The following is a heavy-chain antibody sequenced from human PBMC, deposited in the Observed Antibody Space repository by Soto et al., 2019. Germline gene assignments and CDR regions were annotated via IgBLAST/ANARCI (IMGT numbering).Heavy chain of an antibody. CDR2: ISGSGGST. Sequence: PGGSLRLSCAASGFTFSSYAMSWVRQAPGKGLEWVSAISGSGGSTYYADSVKGRFTISRDNSKNTLYLQMNSLRAEDTAVYYCAKEFPYYDFWSGYLKAPYYYYYMDVWGKGTTVTVSS. V-gene: IGHV3-23*01. CDR3: AKEFPYYDFWSGYLKAPYYYYYMDV. CDR1: GFTFSSYA. D-gene: IGHD3-3*01. J-gene: IGHJ6*03.